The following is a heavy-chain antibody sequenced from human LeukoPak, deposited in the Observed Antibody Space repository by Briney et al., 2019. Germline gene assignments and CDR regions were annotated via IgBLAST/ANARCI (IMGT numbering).Heavy chain of an antibody. J-gene: IGHJ4*02. CDR1: RFTFSNYW. V-gene: IGHV3-7*01. D-gene: IGHD6-25*01. Sequence: GGSLRLSCAASRFTFSNYWMSWVRQAPGKGLEWVANIKQDGSEKYYVDSVKGRFTISRDNAKNSLYLQMNSLRAEDTAVYYCARWGIAATIDYWGQGTLVTVSS. CDR2: IKQDGSEK. CDR3: ARWGIAATIDY.